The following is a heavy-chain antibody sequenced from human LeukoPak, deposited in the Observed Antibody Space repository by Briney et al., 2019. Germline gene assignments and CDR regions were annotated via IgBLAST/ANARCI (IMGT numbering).Heavy chain of an antibody. CDR2: MDAANSADN. CDR1: GYTFTDTW. J-gene: IGHJ4*02. Sequence: KPGESLKISCKASGYTFTDTWVGWVRQMPEKGLEWVAVMDAANSADNRYSPSLQGQVTMSVDKSVGTAYLQWDSLKASDTAIYYCARRASVTGAPFDYWGQGTLVTVSS. D-gene: IGHD6-6*01. CDR3: ARRASVTGAPFDY. V-gene: IGHV5-51*01.